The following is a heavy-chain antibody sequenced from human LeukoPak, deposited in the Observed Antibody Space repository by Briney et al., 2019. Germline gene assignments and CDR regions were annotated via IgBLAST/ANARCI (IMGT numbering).Heavy chain of an antibody. Sequence: PSQTLSLTCAVSGASISSDGYSWRWLRQPPGKGLECIGYIYSSGSTYYNPSLKSRVTISVDTSNNQFSLKLSSVTAADTAVYYCARGYDFWSGLVGGWFDPWGQGTLVTVSS. D-gene: IGHD3-3*01. CDR1: GASISSDGYS. V-gene: IGHV4-30-4*07. CDR3: ARGYDFWSGLVGGWFDP. CDR2: IYSSGST. J-gene: IGHJ5*02.